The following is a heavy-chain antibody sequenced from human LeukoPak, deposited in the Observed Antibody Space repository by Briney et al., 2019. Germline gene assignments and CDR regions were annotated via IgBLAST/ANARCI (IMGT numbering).Heavy chain of an antibody. J-gene: IGHJ6*03. CDR2: ISYDGSNK. D-gene: IGHD3-22*01. V-gene: IGHV3-30*03. CDR3: ARDSSYYYDSSGYYPLGYYYYYMDV. Sequence: PGGSLRLSCAASGFTFSSYGMHWVRQAPGKGLEWVAVISYDGSNKYYADSVKGRFTISRDNSKNTLYLQMNSLRAEDTAVYYCARDSSYYYDSSGYYPLGYYYYYMDVWGKGTTVTVSS. CDR1: GFTFSSYG.